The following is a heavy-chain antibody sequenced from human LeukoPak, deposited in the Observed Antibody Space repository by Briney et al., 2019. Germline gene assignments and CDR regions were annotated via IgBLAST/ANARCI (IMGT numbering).Heavy chain of an antibody. Sequence: SETLSLTCTVSGGSISSGSYYWSWIRQPAGKGLEWIGRIYTSGSTNFNPSLKSRVTISVDTSKNQFSLKLSSVTAADTAVYYCARGGRSYNWNYYDYWGQGTLVTVSS. J-gene: IGHJ4*02. CDR3: ARGGRSYNWNYYDY. CDR1: GGSISSGSYY. V-gene: IGHV4-61*02. CDR2: IYTSGST. D-gene: IGHD1-20*01.